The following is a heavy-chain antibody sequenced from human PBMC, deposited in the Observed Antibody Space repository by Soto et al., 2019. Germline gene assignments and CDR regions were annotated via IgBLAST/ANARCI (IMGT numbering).Heavy chain of an antibody. Sequence: APVEVSCQASGYTFTGYYMHWVRQAPGQGFEWMGRISPKSGGTNYAQKFEGRVTMTWDTSLKTAYMELSSLISEDTAVYYCARPPGYISDWYYFDLWGQGTLVTVSS. CDR2: ISPKSGGT. D-gene: IGHD3-9*01. V-gene: IGHV1-2*02. CDR1: GYTFTGYY. J-gene: IGHJ4*02. CDR3: ARPPGYISDWYYFDL.